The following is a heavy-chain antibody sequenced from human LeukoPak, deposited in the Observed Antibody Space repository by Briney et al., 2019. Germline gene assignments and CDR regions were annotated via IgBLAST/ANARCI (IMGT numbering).Heavy chain of an antibody. CDR2: ISGSGGST. CDR3: ARSIAAAGDLGAFDI. CDR1: GFTFSSYA. J-gene: IGHJ3*02. Sequence: GGSLRLSCAASGFTFSSYAMSWVPRAPGKGLEWVSAISGSGGSTYYADSVKGRFTISRDNSKNTLYLQMNSLRAEDTAVYYCARSIAAAGDLGAFDIWGQGTMVTVSS. D-gene: IGHD6-6*01. V-gene: IGHV3-23*01.